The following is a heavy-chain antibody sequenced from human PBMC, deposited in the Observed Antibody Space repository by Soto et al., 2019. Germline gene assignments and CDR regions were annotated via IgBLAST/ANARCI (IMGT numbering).Heavy chain of an antibody. D-gene: IGHD3-22*01. J-gene: IGHJ4*02. CDR2: IYYSGST. CDR3: ARLGSGYPDFDY. Sequence: SETLSLTCTVSGGSISSSSYYWGWIRQPPGKGLEWIGSIYYSGSTYYNPSLKRRVTITVDTSKNQLSQKMSSVSVADTAVYYCARLGSGYPDFDYWGQGTLVTVS. V-gene: IGHV4-39*01. CDR1: GGSISSSSYY.